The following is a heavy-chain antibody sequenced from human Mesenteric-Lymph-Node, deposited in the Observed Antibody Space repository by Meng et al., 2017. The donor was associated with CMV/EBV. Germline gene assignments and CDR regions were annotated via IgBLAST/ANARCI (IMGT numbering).Heavy chain of an antibody. D-gene: IGHD3-3*01. CDR3: ARGGGITIFGVVSRPQYYFDY. Sequence: SETLSLTCTVSGYSISSGYYWSWIRQPPGKGLEWIGEINHSGSTNYNPSLKSRVTISVDTSKNQFSLKLSSVTAADTAVYYCARGGGITIFGVVSRPQYYFDYWGQGTLVTVSS. CDR2: INHSGST. V-gene: IGHV4-38-2*02. J-gene: IGHJ4*02. CDR1: GYSISSGYY.